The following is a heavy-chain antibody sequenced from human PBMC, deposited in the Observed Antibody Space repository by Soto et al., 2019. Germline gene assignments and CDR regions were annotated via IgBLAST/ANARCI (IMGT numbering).Heavy chain of an antibody. CDR1: GYSFTSYR. Sequence: GGSLKISCNGSGYSFTSYRIGWVRQMPGKGLEWMGIIYPGDSDTRYSPSFQGQVTISADKSISTAYLQWSSLKASDTAMYYCARHRITMIEPGDAFDTWGQGTMVTVSS. D-gene: IGHD3-22*01. CDR3: ARHRITMIEPGDAFDT. CDR2: IYPGDSDT. V-gene: IGHV5-51*01. J-gene: IGHJ3*02.